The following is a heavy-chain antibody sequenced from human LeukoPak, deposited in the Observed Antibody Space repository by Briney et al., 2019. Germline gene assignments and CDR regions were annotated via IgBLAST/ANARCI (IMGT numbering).Heavy chain of an antibody. CDR3: ARGHRGATDFDY. CDR2: ISSSSSYI. J-gene: IGHJ4*02. D-gene: IGHD1-26*01. Sequence: GGSQRLSCAASGFTFSSYSMNWVRQAPGKGLEWVSSISSSSSYIYYADSVKGRFTISRDNTKNSLYLQMNSLRAEDTAVYYCARGHRGATDFDYRGQGTLVTVSS. V-gene: IGHV3-21*01. CDR1: GFTFSSYS.